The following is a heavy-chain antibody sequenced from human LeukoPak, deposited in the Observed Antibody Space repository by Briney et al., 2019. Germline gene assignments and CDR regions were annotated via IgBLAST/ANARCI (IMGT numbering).Heavy chain of an antibody. J-gene: IGHJ6*02. D-gene: IGHD6-19*01. V-gene: IGHV3-23*01. Sequence: PGGSLRLSCAASGFTFSTNGMTWVRQAPGKGLEWVSSMSGSGDNTYYADTVKGRFTISRDNSQNTLYLQMNSLRAEDTAVYYCAKDRSGGGDYYFGMDVWGPGTTVTVSS. CDR3: AKDRSGGGDYYFGMDV. CDR1: GFTFSTNG. CDR2: MSGSGDNT.